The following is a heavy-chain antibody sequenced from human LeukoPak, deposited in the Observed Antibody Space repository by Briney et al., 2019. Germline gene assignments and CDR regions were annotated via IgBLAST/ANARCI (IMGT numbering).Heavy chain of an antibody. CDR1: GFIFSSNG. CDR2: ISYDGTNE. Sequence: GGSLRLSCAASGFIFSSNGMHWVRQAPGKGLEWVTAISYDGTNEYFADSVKGRFSISRDNSKNTLYLQMDSLRTEDTAVYYCAKDRGYCSGGSCYDFDYWGQGALVTVSS. V-gene: IGHV3-30*18. CDR3: AKDRGYCSGGSCYDFDY. D-gene: IGHD2-15*01. J-gene: IGHJ4*02.